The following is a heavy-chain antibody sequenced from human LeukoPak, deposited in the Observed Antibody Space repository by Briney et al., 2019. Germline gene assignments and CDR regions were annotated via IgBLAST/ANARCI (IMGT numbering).Heavy chain of an antibody. J-gene: IGHJ6*03. CDR1: GFTFSGYA. CDR2: ISGSGGST. Sequence: PGGSLRLSCAASGFTFSGYAMSWVRQAPGKGLEWVSAISGSGGSTYYADSVKGRFTISRDNSKNTLYLQMNSLRAEDTAVYYCAKVGGGGSGYEYDYYYYYMDVWGKGTTVTVSS. D-gene: IGHD5-12*01. V-gene: IGHV3-23*01. CDR3: AKVGGGGSGYEYDYYYYYMDV.